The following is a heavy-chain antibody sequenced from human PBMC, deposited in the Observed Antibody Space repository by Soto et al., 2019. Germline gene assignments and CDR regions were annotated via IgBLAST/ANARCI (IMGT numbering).Heavy chain of an antibody. V-gene: IGHV3-30*03. D-gene: IGHD3-10*01. CDR3: VGGQYYFDY. CDR1: GFPFTSDG. J-gene: IGHJ4*02. Sequence: HVQLVESGGGVVQPGRSLRLSCAASGFPFTSDGMHWVREGPDKGLEWVAIISYDGSDKYYADSVKGRFTISRDNSKNTLYLQMNSLRPEDTALYYCVGGQYYFDYRGQGTLVIVSS. CDR2: ISYDGSDK.